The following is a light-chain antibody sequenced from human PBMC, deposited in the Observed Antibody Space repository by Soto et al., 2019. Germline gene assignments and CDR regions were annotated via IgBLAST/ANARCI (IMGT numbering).Light chain of an antibody. CDR3: QQYYSTPYT. Sequence: DIVLTQSPDSLAVSLGERATINCKSSQSVLYSSNSKNYLAWYQQKPGQPPKLLIYWASTRESGVPDRFSGSGSGTDFTLTISSLQAEDVPVYYCQQYYSTPYTFGQGTKLEIK. V-gene: IGKV4-1*01. J-gene: IGKJ2*01. CDR2: WAS. CDR1: QSVLYSSNSKNY.